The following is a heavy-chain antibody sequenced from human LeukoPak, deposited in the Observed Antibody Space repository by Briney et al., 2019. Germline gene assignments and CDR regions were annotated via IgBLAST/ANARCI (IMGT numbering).Heavy chain of an antibody. J-gene: IGHJ4*02. CDR1: GGSFGGYY. D-gene: IGHD5-18*01. V-gene: IGHV4-34*01. Sequence: KPSETLSLTYGVSGGSFGGYYWSWIRQSPGKGLEWIGEKTESGSTNYNPSLKSRVTVSVDASKKQFSLNLRSVTAADTAVYYCARGRSNSYFLGDSWGQGTLVTVSS. CDR3: ARGRSNSYFLGDS. CDR2: KTESGST.